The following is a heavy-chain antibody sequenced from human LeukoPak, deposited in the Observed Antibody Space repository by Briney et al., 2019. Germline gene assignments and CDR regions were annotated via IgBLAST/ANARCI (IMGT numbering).Heavy chain of an antibody. CDR1: GYSFTSYC. Sequence: GESLKISCKVSGYSFTSYCIGWVRQMPGKGLEWVGSIYPGDSGHTYSPPFQGQVTISVDKSINTAYLQWSSLQASDTAMYYCGMSGDRVPLQDDVFDVWGQGTMVTVST. J-gene: IGHJ3*01. CDR2: IYPGDSGH. D-gene: IGHD1-26*01. V-gene: IGHV5-51*01. CDR3: GMSGDRVPLQDDVFDV.